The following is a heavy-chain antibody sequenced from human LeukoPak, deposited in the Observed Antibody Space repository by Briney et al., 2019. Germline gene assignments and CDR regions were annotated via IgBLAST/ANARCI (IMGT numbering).Heavy chain of an antibody. D-gene: IGHD3-10*01. CDR2: ISGSGGST. CDR3: AKASALWFGELFFFDY. V-gene: IGHV3-23*01. Sequence: SGGSLRLSCAASGFTFSSYAMSWVRQAPGKGLEWVSAISGSGGSTYYADSVKGRFTISRDNSKNTLYLQMNSLRAEDTAVCYCAKASALWFGELFFFDYWGQGTLVTDSS. CDR1: GFTFSSYA. J-gene: IGHJ4*02.